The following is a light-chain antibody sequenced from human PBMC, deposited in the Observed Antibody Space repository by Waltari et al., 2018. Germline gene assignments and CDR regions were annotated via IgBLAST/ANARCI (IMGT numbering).Light chain of an antibody. CDR2: DAY. CDR1: QRVGSK. V-gene: IGKV3-15*01. Sequence: EIEMTQSPATLSVSPGERATLPCRASQRVGSKLAWYQQKPGQAPRLLIYDAYTRATGIPARFTGSGSGTEFTLTISSLQSEDFAVYHCLQYNHWPPWTFGQGTKVEIK. J-gene: IGKJ1*01. CDR3: LQYNHWPPWT.